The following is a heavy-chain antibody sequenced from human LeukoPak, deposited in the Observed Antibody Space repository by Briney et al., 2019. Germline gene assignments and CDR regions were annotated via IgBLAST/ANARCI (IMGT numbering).Heavy chain of an antibody. CDR2: IIPIFGTA. Sequence: ASVKVSCKASGGTFSSYAISWVRQAPGQGLEWMGGIIPIFGTANYAQKFQGRVTITADESTSTAYMELSRLRSDDTAVYYCATLTPYGGNRRNDAFDIWGQGTMVTVSS. J-gene: IGHJ3*02. D-gene: IGHD4-23*01. V-gene: IGHV1-69*13. CDR3: ATLTPYGGNRRNDAFDI. CDR1: GGTFSSYA.